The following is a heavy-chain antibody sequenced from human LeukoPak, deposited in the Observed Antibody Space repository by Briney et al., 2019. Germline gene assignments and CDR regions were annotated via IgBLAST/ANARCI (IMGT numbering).Heavy chain of an antibody. CDR3: GRVILGEAKSPIDC. J-gene: IGHJ4*02. CDR1: GGSISSSSYY. CDR2: MSNSGST. Sequence: PSETLSPTCTVSGGSISSSSYYWGWIRQPPGKGLEWIGVMSNSGSTYYSPSLKSRVTIFVDTSKNQFSLKLTSVTAADTAIYYCGRVILGEAKSPIDCWGQGTLVTVSS. V-gene: IGHV4-39*01. D-gene: IGHD3-10*01.